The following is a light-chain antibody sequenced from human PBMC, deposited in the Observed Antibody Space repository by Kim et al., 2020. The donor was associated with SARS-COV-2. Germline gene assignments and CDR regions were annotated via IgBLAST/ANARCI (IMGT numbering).Light chain of an antibody. CDR2: DLS. Sequence: WSPGERDTLSCMASQTVRRSYLAWYQQKPGQAPRLLIYDLSTRATGIPDRFSGSGSGTDFTLTISRLEPEDYAVYYCQQYDRLITFGQGTRLEIK. J-gene: IGKJ5*01. CDR3: QQYDRLIT. CDR1: QTVRRSY. V-gene: IGKV3-20*01.